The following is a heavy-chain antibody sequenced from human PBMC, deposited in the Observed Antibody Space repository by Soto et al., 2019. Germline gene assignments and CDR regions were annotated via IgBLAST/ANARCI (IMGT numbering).Heavy chain of an antibody. Sequence: KTSETLSLTCTVSGGSISSSSYYWGWIRQPPGKGLVWTGSIYYSGTTYYNPSLKSRVTISVDTSKNQFSLKLSSVTAADTAVYYCARHRGYYDILTGYYTELNFDYWGQGTLVTVSS. CDR1: GGSISSSSYY. J-gene: IGHJ4*02. CDR3: ARHRGYYDILTGYYTELNFDY. D-gene: IGHD3-9*01. CDR2: IYYSGTT. V-gene: IGHV4-39*01.